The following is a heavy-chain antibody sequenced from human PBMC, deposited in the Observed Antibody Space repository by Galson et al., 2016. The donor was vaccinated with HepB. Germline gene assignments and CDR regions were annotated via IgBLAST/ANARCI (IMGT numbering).Heavy chain of an antibody. Sequence: LSLTCGVYGASISGCYWSWIRQPPGKGLDWIGEINYSGGTNHNPSLKSRVTISVDTSKNQFSLKLKSVNAADTAVYYCARGSSNWPAGAFDIWGPGTVLTVSS. V-gene: IGHV4-34*01. CDR1: GASISGCY. J-gene: IGHJ3*02. D-gene: IGHD6-13*01. CDR3: ARGSSNWPAGAFDI. CDR2: INYSGGT.